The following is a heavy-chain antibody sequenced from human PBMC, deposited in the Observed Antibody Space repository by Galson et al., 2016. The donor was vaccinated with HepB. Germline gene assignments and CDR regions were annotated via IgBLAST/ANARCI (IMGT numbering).Heavy chain of an antibody. D-gene: IGHD2/OR15-2a*01. CDR2: INADTGNT. CDR1: GYTFSNYA. J-gene: IGHJ4*02. CDR3: ASGAVSSTVPIFDY. Sequence: SVKVSCKASGYTFSNYALHWVRQAPGQSFEWMGWINADTGNTQYSQKFQGRVTMARDTSAGTAYMELSSLRSEDTAVYYCASGAVSSTVPIFDYWGQGSPVTVSS. V-gene: IGHV1-3*01.